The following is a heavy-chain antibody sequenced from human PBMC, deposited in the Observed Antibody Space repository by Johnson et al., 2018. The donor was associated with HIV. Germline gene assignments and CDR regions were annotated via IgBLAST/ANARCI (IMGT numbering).Heavy chain of an antibody. CDR1: GFTFDDYA. Sequence: VQLVESGGGLVQPGRSLRLSCAASGFTFDDYAMHWVRQAPGKGLEWVSSIGTAGDTYYSGSVKGRFTISRENAKNSLYLQMNSLRAGDTAVYYCARENWGAFDLWGQGTMVTVSS. V-gene: IGHV3-13*01. D-gene: IGHD7-27*01. J-gene: IGHJ3*01. CDR2: IGTAGDT. CDR3: ARENWGAFDL.